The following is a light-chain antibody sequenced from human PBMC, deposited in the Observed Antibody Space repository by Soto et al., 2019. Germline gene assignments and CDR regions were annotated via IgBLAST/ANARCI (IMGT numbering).Light chain of an antibody. J-gene: IGLJ2*01. CDR1: SSDVGGYNY. CDR3: SSYTSSSTPRYVV. CDR2: DVS. V-gene: IGLV2-14*01. Sequence: QSALTQPASVSGSPGQSITISCTGTSSDVGGYNYVSWYQQHPGKAPKLMIYDVSNRPSGVSNRFSGSKSGNTASLTISGLQAEDEAAYYCSSYTSSSTPRYVVFGGGTKLTVL.